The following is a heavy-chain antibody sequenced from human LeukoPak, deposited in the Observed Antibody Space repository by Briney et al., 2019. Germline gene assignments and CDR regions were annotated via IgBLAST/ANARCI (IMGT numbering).Heavy chain of an antibody. CDR2: INTDGSIT. CDR3: ARDDYMDV. V-gene: IGHV3-74*01. J-gene: IGHJ6*03. CDR1: GFTFSSYW. Sequence: GGSLRLSCAASGFTFSSYWMRWVRQAPGKGLVWVSRINTDGSITNYADSVKGRFTISRDNAKNTLSRDNAKNTLYLQMNSLRAEDTAVYYCARDDYMDVWGKGTTVTVSS.